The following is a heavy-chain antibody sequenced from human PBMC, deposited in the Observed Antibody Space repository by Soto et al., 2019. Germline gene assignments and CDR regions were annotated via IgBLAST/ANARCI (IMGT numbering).Heavy chain of an antibody. Sequence: GGSLRLSCAASGFTFSDHYMDWFRQAPGKGLEWVGRTRNKANSYTTEYAASVKGRFTISRDESKNSLYLQMNSLKTEDTAVYYCARDLGYFASDGYFDYWGQGALVTVSS. CDR3: ARDLGYFASDGYFDY. CDR1: GFTFSDHY. D-gene: IGHD3-22*01. J-gene: IGHJ4*02. CDR2: TRNKANSYTT. V-gene: IGHV3-72*01.